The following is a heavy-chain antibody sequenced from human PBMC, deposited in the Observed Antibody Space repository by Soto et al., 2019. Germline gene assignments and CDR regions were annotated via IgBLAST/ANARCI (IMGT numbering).Heavy chain of an antibody. CDR3: ARAIRYIYGYYFDS. Sequence: GESLKISCEGSGNTFASSWIGWVRQMPGKGLEWMGIIYPGGSDTRYSPSFQGHVTISADKSISTAYLQWRSLKASDTAMYYCARAIRYIYGYYFDSWGQGTLVTVSS. J-gene: IGHJ4*02. D-gene: IGHD5-18*01. CDR1: GNTFASSW. V-gene: IGHV5-51*01. CDR2: IYPGGSDT.